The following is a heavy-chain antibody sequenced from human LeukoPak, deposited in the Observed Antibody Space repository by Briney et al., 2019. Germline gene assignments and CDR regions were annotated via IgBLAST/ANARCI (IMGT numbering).Heavy chain of an antibody. CDR3: ARDWSGYSNHWYFDL. V-gene: IGHV4-59*01. CDR1: GGSISSYY. CDR2: IYYSGST. Sequence: SETLSLTCTVSGGSISSYYWSWIRQPPGKGLEWIGYIYYSGSTNYNPSLKSRVTISVDTSKNQFSLKLSSVTAVDTAEYYCARDWSGYSNHWYFDLWGRGTLVTVSS. J-gene: IGHJ2*01. D-gene: IGHD3-3*01.